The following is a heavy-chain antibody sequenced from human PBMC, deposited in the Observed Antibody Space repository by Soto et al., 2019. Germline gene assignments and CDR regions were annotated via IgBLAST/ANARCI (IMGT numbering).Heavy chain of an antibody. J-gene: IGHJ4*02. CDR3: ARLEGYSGYDPLDSDY. D-gene: IGHD5-12*01. CDR2: IYHSGST. V-gene: IGHV4-39*07. CDR1: GASITSTTYF. Sequence: TSETLSLTCPLSGASITSTTYFWAWIRQPPGRGLEWVGSIYHSGSTNYNPSLKSRVTISVDTSKNQFSLKLSSVTAADTAVYYCARLEGYSGYDPLDSDYWGQGTLVTVSS.